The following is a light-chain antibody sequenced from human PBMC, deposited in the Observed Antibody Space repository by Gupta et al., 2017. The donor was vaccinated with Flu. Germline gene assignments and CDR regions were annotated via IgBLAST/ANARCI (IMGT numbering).Light chain of an antibody. CDR2: DAS. CDR1: QSVSSY. Sequence: EIALRQTPVTLSLSPGERATLSCRASQSVSSYLAWYQQKPGQAPRLLIYDASNWATGIPARFSGSGSGTDFTLTISSLEPEDFAVYYCQQRCNCPNTFGQGTKMEIK. J-gene: IGKJ2*01. V-gene: IGKV3-11*01. CDR3: QQRCNCPNT.